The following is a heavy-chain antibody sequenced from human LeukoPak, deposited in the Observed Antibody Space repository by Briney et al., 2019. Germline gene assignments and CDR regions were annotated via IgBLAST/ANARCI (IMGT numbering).Heavy chain of an antibody. V-gene: IGHV1-8*01. Sequence: ASVKVSCKASGYTFTSYDINWVRQATGQGPEWMGWMNPNSGNTGYAQRFQGRVTMTRNTSISTAYMELSSLRSEDTAVYYCARGRHSYGKRWFDPWGQGTLVTVSS. CDR1: GYTFTSYD. CDR3: ARGRHSYGKRWFDP. CDR2: MNPNSGNT. J-gene: IGHJ5*02. D-gene: IGHD5-18*01.